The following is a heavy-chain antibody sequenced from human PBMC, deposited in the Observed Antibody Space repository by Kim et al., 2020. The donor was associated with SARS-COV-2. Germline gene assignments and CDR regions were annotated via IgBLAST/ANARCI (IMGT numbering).Heavy chain of an antibody. CDR2: IKYHGNEK. CDR3: ARSNAMDV. Sequence: GGSLRLSCAASGFTFSSYWMTWVRQAPGRGLEWVANIKYHGNEKYYVDSVKGRFTISRDDAENSLYLQMNILRPEDTAIYYCARSNAMDVWGQGTTVSVSS. J-gene: IGHJ6*02. CDR1: GFTFSSYW. V-gene: IGHV3-7*03.